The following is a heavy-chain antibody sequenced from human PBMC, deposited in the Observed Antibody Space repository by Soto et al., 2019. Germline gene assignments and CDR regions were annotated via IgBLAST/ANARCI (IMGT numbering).Heavy chain of an antibody. CDR3: AKDRRIFGVANLFDY. Sequence: PGGSLRLSCAASGFTFSSYAMSWVRQAPGKGLEWVSAISGSGGSTYYADSVKGRFTISRDNSKNTLYLQMNSLRAEDTAVYYCAKDRRIFGVANLFDYWGQGTLVTVSS. J-gene: IGHJ4*02. CDR2: ISGSGGST. V-gene: IGHV3-23*01. D-gene: IGHD3-3*01. CDR1: GFTFSSYA.